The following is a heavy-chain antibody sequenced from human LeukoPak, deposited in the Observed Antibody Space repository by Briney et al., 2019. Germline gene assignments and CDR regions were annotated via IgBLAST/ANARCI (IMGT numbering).Heavy chain of an antibody. J-gene: IGHJ4*02. CDR2: ISWSSGII. D-gene: IGHD3-22*01. CDR1: GFIFDDHG. Sequence: GGSLRLSCAASGFIFDDHGTHWVRQAPGKGLEWVSGISWSSGIIGYADSVKGRFTISRDNAKNSLYLQMNSLRAEDTALYYCAKGHDSSGYSDYWGQGTLVTVSS. V-gene: IGHV3-9*01. CDR3: AKGHDSSGYSDY.